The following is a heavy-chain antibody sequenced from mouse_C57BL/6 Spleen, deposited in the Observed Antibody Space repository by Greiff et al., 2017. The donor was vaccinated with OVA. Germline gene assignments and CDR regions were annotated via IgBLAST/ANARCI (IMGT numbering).Heavy chain of an antibody. CDR2: INPNNGGT. Sequence: EVQLQESGPELVKPGASVKISCKASGYTFTDYYMNWVKQSHGQSLEWIGDINPNNGGTSYNQKFKGKATLTVDKSSSTAYMERRSLTSEDSAVYYCARSHYGSSYGGYFDVWGTGTTVTVSS. CDR1: GYTFTDYY. CDR3: ARSHYGSSYGGYFDV. D-gene: IGHD1-1*01. J-gene: IGHJ1*03. V-gene: IGHV1-26*01.